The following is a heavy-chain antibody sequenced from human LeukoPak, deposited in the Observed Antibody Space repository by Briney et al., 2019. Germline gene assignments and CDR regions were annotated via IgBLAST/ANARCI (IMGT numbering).Heavy chain of an antibody. J-gene: IGHJ4*02. CDR1: GYTLTSYY. Sequence: ASVKVSCKASGYTLTSYYMHWVRQAPGQGLEWMGIINPSGGSTSYAQKFQGRVTMTRDTSTSTVYMELSSLRSEDTAVYYCARVSSGYYYVSPIGYWGQGTLVTVSS. D-gene: IGHD3-22*01. V-gene: IGHV1-46*01. CDR3: ARVSSGYYYVSPIGY. CDR2: INPSGGST.